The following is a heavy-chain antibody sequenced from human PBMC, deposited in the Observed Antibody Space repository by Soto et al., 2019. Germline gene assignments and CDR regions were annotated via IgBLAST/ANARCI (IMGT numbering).Heavy chain of an antibody. Sequence: SETLSLTCTVSGGSISSSSYYWGWIRQPPGKGLEWIGSIYYSGSTYYNPSLKSRVTISVDTSKNQFSLKLSSVTAADTAVYYCARDWAREVRGVITSYYYYGMDVWGQGTTVTVSS. D-gene: IGHD3-10*01. J-gene: IGHJ6*02. V-gene: IGHV4-39*07. CDR3: ARDWAREVRGVITSYYYYGMDV. CDR1: GGSISSSSYY. CDR2: IYYSGST.